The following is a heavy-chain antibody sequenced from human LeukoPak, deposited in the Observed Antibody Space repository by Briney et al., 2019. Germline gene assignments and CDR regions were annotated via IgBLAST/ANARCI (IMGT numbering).Heavy chain of an antibody. CDR1: KFNFNAYG. CDR2: ISGSGFST. Sequence: PGGSLRLSCSTSKFNFNAYGMSWVRQAPGKGLEWVSSISGSGFSTQYADSVQGRFTISRDNSKNTLYLQMNSLRAEDTAVYYCAKDPNGDYIGTFDVWGQGTMVTVSS. D-gene: IGHD4-17*01. V-gene: IGHV3-23*01. J-gene: IGHJ3*01. CDR3: AKDPNGDYIGTFDV.